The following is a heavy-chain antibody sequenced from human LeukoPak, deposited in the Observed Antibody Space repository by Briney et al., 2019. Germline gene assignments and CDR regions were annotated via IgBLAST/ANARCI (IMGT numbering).Heavy chain of an antibody. D-gene: IGHD3-10*01. J-gene: IGHJ4*02. CDR2: IYYSGST. CDR1: GGSISSGDYY. CDR3: ARDGENDY. Sequence: SETLSLTCTVSGGSISSGDYYWSWIRQPPGKGLEWIGYIYYSGSTCYDPSLKSRVTISVDTSKNQFSLKLSSVTAADTAVYYCARDGENDYWSQGTLVTVSS. V-gene: IGHV4-30-4*01.